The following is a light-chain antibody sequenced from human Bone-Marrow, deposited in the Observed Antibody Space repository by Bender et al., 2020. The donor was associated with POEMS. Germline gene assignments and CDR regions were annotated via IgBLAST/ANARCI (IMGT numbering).Light chain of an antibody. CDR1: SSDIGGYNY. V-gene: IGLV2-8*01. Sequence: QSALTQPPSASGSLGQTITISCTGTSSDIGGYNYVSWYQQYSGKAPKRILFEVDRRPSGVPNRFSGSKSDNTASLTVSGLQPEDEADYYCCSYAGSNTWVFGGGTKVTVL. CDR3: CSYAGSNTWV. CDR2: EVD. J-gene: IGLJ3*02.